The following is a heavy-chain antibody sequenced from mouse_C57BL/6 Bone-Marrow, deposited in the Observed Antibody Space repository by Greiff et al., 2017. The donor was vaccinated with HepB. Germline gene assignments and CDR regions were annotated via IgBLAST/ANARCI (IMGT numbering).Heavy chain of an antibody. J-gene: IGHJ2*01. V-gene: IGHV1-50*01. CDR3: ARRGWDGDY. Sequence: QVQLQQPGAELVKPGASVKLSCKASGYTFTSYWMQWVNQRPGQGLEWIGEIDPSDSYTNYNQKFKGKATLTVDTSSSTAYMQLSSLTSEDSAVYYCARRGWDGDYWGQGTTLTVSS. CDR1: GYTFTSYW. D-gene: IGHD4-1*01. CDR2: IDPSDSYT.